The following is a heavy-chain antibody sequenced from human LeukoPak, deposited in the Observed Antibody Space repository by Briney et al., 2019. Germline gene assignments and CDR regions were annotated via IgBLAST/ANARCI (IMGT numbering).Heavy chain of an antibody. D-gene: IGHD5-12*01. CDR3: ANEVDGGYYFDY. CDR1: GGTFSSYA. CDR2: IIPIFGTA. J-gene: IGHJ4*02. V-gene: IGHV1-69*13. Sequence: SVKVSCKASGGTFSSYAISWVRQAPGQGLEWMGGIIPIFGTANYAQKFQGRVTITADESTSTAYMEQSSLRSEDTAVYYCANEVDGGYYFDYWGQGTLVTVSS.